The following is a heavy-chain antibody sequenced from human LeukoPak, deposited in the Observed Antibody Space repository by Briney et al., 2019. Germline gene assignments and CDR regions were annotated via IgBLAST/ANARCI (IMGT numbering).Heavy chain of an antibody. CDR1: GFTFSTYG. J-gene: IGHJ3*02. CDR2: IWYDGSNK. Sequence: GGSLRLSCAASGFTFSTYGMHWVRQAPGKGLEWVAVIWYDGSNKYYPDSVKGRFTISRDNSKNTLYLQMNSLRAEDTAVYYCARDRWELLEGAFDIWGQGTMVTVSS. D-gene: IGHD1-26*01. CDR3: ARDRWELLEGAFDI. V-gene: IGHV3-33*01.